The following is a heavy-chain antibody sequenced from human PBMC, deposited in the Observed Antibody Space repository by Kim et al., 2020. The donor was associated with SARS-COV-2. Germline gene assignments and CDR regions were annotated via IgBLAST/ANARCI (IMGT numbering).Heavy chain of an antibody. Sequence: GRSLRLSCAASGFTFSNYAMHWVRQAPGKGLEWVAVISSDGINKYYADSVKGRFTISRDNSKNTLYLQMNSLRAEDTAVYYCARDLSSSWYGDLDYWGQGTLGTVPS. CDR3: ARDLSSSWYGDLDY. CDR1: GFTFSNYA. J-gene: IGHJ4*02. CDR2: ISSDGINK. V-gene: IGHV3-30-3*01. D-gene: IGHD6-13*01.